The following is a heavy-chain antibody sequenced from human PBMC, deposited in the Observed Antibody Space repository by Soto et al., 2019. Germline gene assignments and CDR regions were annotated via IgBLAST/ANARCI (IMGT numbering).Heavy chain of an antibody. J-gene: IGHJ5*02. CDR1: GFTFSSYG. Sequence: QVQLVESGGGVVQPGRSLRLSCAASGFTFSSYGMHWVRQAPGKGLEWVAVISYDGSNKYYADSVKGRFTISRDNSKNTLYLQMNSLRAEDTAVYYCAKGPWFDPWGQGTLVTDSS. CDR3: AKGPWFDP. CDR2: ISYDGSNK. V-gene: IGHV3-30*18.